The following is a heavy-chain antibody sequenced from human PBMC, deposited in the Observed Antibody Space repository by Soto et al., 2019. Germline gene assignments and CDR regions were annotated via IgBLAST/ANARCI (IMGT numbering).Heavy chain of an antibody. CDR1: GFSFSTYW. V-gene: IGHV3-7*01. CDR2: IKQDGNEK. CDR3: AAYNPSRHGAFDI. J-gene: IGHJ3*02. D-gene: IGHD1-20*01. Sequence: GGSLRLSCAVSGFSFSTYWMSWVRQAPGKGLEWLANIKQDGNEKYYVDSVKGRFTISGDSAKNSLFLIMDSLRAEDAAVYYFAAYNPSRHGAFDIWGQGTMVTVSS.